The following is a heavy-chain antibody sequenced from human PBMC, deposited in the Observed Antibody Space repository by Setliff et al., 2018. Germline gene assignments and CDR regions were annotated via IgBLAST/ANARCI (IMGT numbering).Heavy chain of an antibody. CDR1: GYTFSNYG. D-gene: IGHD2-2*01. CDR2: ISAYNGYI. Sequence: SVKVSCKASGYTFSNYGISWVRQAPGQGLEWMGWISAYNGYIIYAQKLQGRVTMTTDTSTSTAYMEVRSLRSYDTAVYYCARAPGTVVLTASRSAFDIWGQGTMVTVSS. V-gene: IGHV1-18*01. J-gene: IGHJ3*02. CDR3: ARAPGTVVLTASRSAFDI.